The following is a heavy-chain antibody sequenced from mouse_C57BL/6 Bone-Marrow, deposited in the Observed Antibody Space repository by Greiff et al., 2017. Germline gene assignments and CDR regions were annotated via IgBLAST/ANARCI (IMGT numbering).Heavy chain of an antibody. CDR1: GYTFTSYW. J-gene: IGHJ1*03. Sequence: VQLKESGTVLVRPGASVKMSCKTSGYTFTSYWMHWVKQRPGQGLEWIGAIYPGNSGTSYNQKFKGKAKLTAVPSASTAYMELSSLTNEDSAVYYGTRSENCDRSGCERYFEVWGTGTTVTVSS. CDR3: TRSENCDRSGCERYFEV. V-gene: IGHV1-5*01. D-gene: IGHD4-1*01. CDR2: IYPGNSGT.